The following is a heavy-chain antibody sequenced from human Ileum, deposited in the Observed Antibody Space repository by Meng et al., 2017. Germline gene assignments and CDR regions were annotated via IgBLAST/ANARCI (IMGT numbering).Heavy chain of an antibody. D-gene: IGHD4-23*01. CDR1: GYTFTSYD. Sequence: GQLWQSGDEVKKPGASVKVSCKASGYTFTSYDINWVRQASGQGLEWLGWMNPDSGNTGYAQKFQGRVTITRDTSRTTAYMELSSLRSEDTAVYYCARDYGGNSGWFGPWGQGTLVTVSS. J-gene: IGHJ5*02. CDR3: ARDYGGNSGWFGP. CDR2: MNPDSGNT. V-gene: IGHV1-8*01.